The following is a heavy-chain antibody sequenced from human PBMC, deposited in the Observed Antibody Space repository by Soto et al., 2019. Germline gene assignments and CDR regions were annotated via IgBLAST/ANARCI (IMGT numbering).Heavy chain of an antibody. V-gene: IGHV4-34*01. J-gene: IGHJ4*02. CDR1: GGSFSGYY. D-gene: IGHD5-12*01. CDR3: AGDPGYGLYY. CDR2: INHSGST. Sequence: SETLSLTCAVYGGSFSGYYWSWIRQPPGKGLEWIGEINHSGSTNYNPSLKSRVTISVDTSKNQFSLKLSSVTAADTAVYYCAGDPGYGLYYWGQGTLVTVSS.